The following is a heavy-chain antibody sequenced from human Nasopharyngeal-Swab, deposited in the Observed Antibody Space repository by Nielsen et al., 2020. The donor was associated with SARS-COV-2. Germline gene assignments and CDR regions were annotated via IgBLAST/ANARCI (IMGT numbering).Heavy chain of an antibody. Sequence: GGSLRLSCAASGFTFSSYSLNWVRQAPGKGLEWVSSISASGHNTHYADFVKGRFTISRDNSKNTLYVQMNSLRAEDTAVYYCAKDHPYDNNGYYAFDHWGQGTLVTVSS. J-gene: IGHJ4*02. CDR3: AKDHPYDNNGYYAFDH. D-gene: IGHD3-22*01. CDR2: ISASGHNT. V-gene: IGHV3-23*01. CDR1: GFTFSSYS.